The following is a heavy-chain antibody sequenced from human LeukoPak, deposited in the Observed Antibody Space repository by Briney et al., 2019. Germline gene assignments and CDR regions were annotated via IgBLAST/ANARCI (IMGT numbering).Heavy chain of an antibody. CDR2: ISAYNGNT. CDR3: ARDFDYYDSSGYPTD. D-gene: IGHD3-22*01. V-gene: IGHV1-18*01. CDR1: GYTFTSYG. J-gene: IGHJ4*02. Sequence: ASVKVSCKASGYTFTSYGISWVRQAPGQGLEWMGWISAYNGNTNYAQKLQGRVTMTTDTSTSTAYMELRSLRSDDTAVYYCARDFDYYDSSGYPTDWGQGTLVTVSS.